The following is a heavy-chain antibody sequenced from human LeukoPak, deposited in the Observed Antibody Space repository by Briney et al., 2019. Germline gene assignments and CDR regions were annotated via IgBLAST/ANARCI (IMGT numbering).Heavy chain of an antibody. CDR1: GFTVSSNY. Sequence: GGSLRLSCAASGFTVSSNYMSWVRQAPGKGLEWVSVIYSGGSTYYADSVKGRFTISRDNSKNTLYLQMNSLRAEDTAVYYCARAKGEKTYYYDSSGYYYVDYWGQGTLVTVSS. CDR3: ARAKGEKTYYYDSSGYYYVDY. CDR2: IYSGGST. D-gene: IGHD3-22*01. J-gene: IGHJ4*02. V-gene: IGHV3-66*01.